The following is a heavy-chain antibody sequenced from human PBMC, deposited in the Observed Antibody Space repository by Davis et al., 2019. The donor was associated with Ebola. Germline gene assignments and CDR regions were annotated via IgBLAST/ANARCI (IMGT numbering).Heavy chain of an antibody. CDR3: ARESGYCNEGTGCYGVVNWFEP. CDR1: GGTFSGSG. V-gene: IGHV1-18*01. CDR2: ISTFTGDT. J-gene: IGHJ5*02. D-gene: IGHD2-15*01. Sequence: ASVKVSCKTSGGTFSGSGVSWVRQAPGQGLEWVGWISTFTGDTNYAHKLRGRVTMTKDTSATKVYMELRSLGSDDTAVYYCARESGYCNEGTGCYGVVNWFEPWGQGTLVTVSS.